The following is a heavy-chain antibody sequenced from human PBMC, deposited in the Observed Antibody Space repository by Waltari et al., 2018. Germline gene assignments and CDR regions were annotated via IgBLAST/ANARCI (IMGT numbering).Heavy chain of an antibody. CDR1: GFRLTTYY. D-gene: IGHD3-10*01. CDR3: ARGMKVPYYGTTSHDAFDI. V-gene: IGHV1-46*01. J-gene: IGHJ3*02. CDR2: SGPSGART. Sequence: QEQLVQSGAEVKKPGASVKVSCEASGFRLTTYYMHWVRQAPGKGLVWVGTSGPSGARTNHTQKFQGRVTVTRYTSTNTVYMELNNLSSGDTAMYYCARGMKVPYYGTTSHDAFDIWGQGTLVTVSS.